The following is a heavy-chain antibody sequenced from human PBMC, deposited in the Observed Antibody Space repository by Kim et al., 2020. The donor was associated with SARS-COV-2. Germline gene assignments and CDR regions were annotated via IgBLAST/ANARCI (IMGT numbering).Heavy chain of an antibody. CDR1: GGSISSGGGYY. V-gene: IGHV4-39*01. CDR2: IYYNGKT. J-gene: IGHJ4*01. Sequence: SETLSLTYTVSGGSISSGGGYYWAWIRQPPGRGLEWIGNIYYNGKTYYSPSLERRVTISMDTSKTQFSLTLTSVTAADTAVYHCARVYAYTGSYTAYDF. D-gene: IGHD1-26*01. CDR3: ARVYAYTGSYTAYDF.